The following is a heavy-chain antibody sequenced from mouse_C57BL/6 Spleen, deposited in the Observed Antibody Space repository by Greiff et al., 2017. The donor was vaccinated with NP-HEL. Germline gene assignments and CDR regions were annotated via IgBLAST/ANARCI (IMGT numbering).Heavy chain of an antibody. CDR1: GYTFTSYW. CDR2: IDPSDSYT. D-gene: IGHD2-4*01. V-gene: IGHV1-50*01. J-gene: IGHJ3*01. Sequence: QVQLQQPGAELVKPGASVKLSCKASGYTFTSYWMQWVKQRPGQGLEWIGEIDPSDSYTNYNQKFKGKATLTVDTSSSTAYMQLSSLTSEDSAVYYCARGWDYVFAYWGQGTLVTVSA. CDR3: ARGWDYVFAY.